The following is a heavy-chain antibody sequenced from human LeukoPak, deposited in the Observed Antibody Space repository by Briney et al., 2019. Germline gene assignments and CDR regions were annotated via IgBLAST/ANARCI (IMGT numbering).Heavy chain of an antibody. CDR1: GFTFSSYA. Sequence: GGSLRLSCAASGFTFSSYAMSWVRQAPGKGLEWASAISGSGGSTYYADSVKGRFTISRDNSKNTLYLQMNSLRAEDTAVYYCTKDLFGYCSSTSCRSDAFDIWGQGTVVTVSS. V-gene: IGHV3-23*01. CDR2: ISGSGGST. CDR3: TKDLFGYCSSTSCRSDAFDI. D-gene: IGHD2-2*01. J-gene: IGHJ3*02.